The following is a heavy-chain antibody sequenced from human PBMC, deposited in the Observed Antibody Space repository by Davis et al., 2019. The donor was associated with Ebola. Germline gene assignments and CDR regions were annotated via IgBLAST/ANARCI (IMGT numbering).Heavy chain of an antibody. CDR1: GAFISHGYW. CDR3: TRNAAYCLDY. V-gene: IGHV4-4*02. J-gene: IGHJ4*02. CDR2: IHHSGNT. Sequence: MPSETLSLTCGVSGAFISHGYWWSWVRQSPGKGLEWIAEIHHSGNTNYNPSLKSRTTISVDTSKNQFSLNLGSVTAADTAIYYCTRNAAYCLDYWGQGTLVTVSS. D-gene: IGHD6-13*01.